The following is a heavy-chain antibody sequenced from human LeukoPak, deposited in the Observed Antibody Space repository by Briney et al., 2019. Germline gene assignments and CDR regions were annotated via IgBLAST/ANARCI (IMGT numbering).Heavy chain of an antibody. Sequence: ASVKVSCKASGYTFTSFGISWVRQAPGQGLEWMGWISAYNANTNFAQNLQGRVTMTTDTSASTAYMELRSLRSDDTAVYYCARVQGSSGWYIFDYWGQGTLVTVSS. D-gene: IGHD6-19*01. J-gene: IGHJ4*02. CDR2: ISAYNANT. CDR3: ARVQGSSGWYIFDY. V-gene: IGHV1-18*01. CDR1: GYTFTSFG.